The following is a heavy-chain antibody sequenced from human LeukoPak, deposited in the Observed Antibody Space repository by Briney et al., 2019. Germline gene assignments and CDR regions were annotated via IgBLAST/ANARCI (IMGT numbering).Heavy chain of an antibody. CDR1: GFTFSSYS. Sequence: GGSLRLSCAASGFTFSSYSMNWVRQAPGKGLEWVSYISSFSGTIYYADSVKGRFTISRDNAKNSLYLQMNSLRAEDTAVYYCAREWRWYYYDSRNAFDIWGQGTMVTVSS. V-gene: IGHV3-48*01. J-gene: IGHJ3*02. CDR3: AREWRWYYYDSRNAFDI. D-gene: IGHD3-22*01. CDR2: ISSFSGTI.